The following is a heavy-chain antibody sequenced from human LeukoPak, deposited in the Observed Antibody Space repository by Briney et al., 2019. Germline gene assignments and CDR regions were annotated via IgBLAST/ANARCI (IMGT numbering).Heavy chain of an antibody. D-gene: IGHD5-18*01. CDR3: ARRLCSPGIQLCDHDAFDI. V-gene: IGHV1-46*01. J-gene: IGHJ3*02. CDR1: GYTFTSHY. Sequence: ASVKVSCKASGYTFTSHYIHWVRQAPGQGLEWMGIINPSGGSTSYAPKFQGRVTMTRDMSTSTVYMELSSLSSEDTAVYYCARRLCSPGIQLCDHDAFDIRGQGTMVTVSS. CDR2: INPSGGST.